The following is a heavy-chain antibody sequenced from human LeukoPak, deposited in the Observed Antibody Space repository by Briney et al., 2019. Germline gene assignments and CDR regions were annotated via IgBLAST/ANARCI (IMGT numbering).Heavy chain of an antibody. CDR3: ARVQEAAAFDY. CDR1: GFTFSTYS. J-gene: IGHJ4*02. V-gene: IGHV3-21*01. D-gene: IGHD6-13*01. CDR2: ISSGSRYI. Sequence: SGGSLRLSCAASGFTFSTYSMIWVRQAPGKGLEWVSSISSGSRYIYSADSMKGRFTISRDNTKNSLYLQMNSLRAEDTAVYYCARVQEAAAFDYWGQGTLVTVSS.